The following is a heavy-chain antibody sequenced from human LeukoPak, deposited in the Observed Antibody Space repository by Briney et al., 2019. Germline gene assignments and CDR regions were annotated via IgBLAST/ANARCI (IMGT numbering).Heavy chain of an antibody. CDR1: GFTFSSYG. J-gene: IGHJ4*02. V-gene: IGHV3-30*02. CDR2: IRYDGSNK. CDR3: AKDSSSWSPHYFDY. D-gene: IGHD6-13*01. Sequence: TGGSLRLSCAASGFTFSSYGMHWVRQAPGKGLEWVAFIRYDGSNKYYADSVKGRFTISRDNSKTTLYLQMISLRAEDTAVYYCAKDSSSWSPHYFDYWGQGTLVTVSS.